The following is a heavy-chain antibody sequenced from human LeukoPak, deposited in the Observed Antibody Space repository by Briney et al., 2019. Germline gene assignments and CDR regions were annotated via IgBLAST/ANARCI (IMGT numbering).Heavy chain of an antibody. CDR1: GYTFTSYD. CDR2: MNPNSGNT. CDR3: ARGLWSSSGASRPGGNY. V-gene: IGHV1-8*01. D-gene: IGHD6-13*01. J-gene: IGHJ4*02. Sequence: ASVKFSCKASGYTFTSYDINWVRQATGQGLEWMGWMNPNSGNTGYAQKFQGRVTMTRNTSISTAYMELSSLRSEDTAVYYCARGLWSSSGASRPGGNYWGQGTLVTVSS.